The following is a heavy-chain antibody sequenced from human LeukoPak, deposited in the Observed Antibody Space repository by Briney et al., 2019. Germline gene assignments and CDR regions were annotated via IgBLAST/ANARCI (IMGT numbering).Heavy chain of an antibody. D-gene: IGHD3-16*01. V-gene: IGHV3-11*01. Sequence: PGGSLRLSCAASGFTFSDYYMSWIRQAPGKGLEWVSYISGSGSTIYYADSVKGRFTISRDNAKNSLYLQMNSLRAEDTAVYYCAKQHYDYVWGSFSSGYWGQGTLVTVSS. J-gene: IGHJ4*02. CDR2: ISGSGSTI. CDR1: GFTFSDYY. CDR3: AKQHYDYVWGSFSSGY.